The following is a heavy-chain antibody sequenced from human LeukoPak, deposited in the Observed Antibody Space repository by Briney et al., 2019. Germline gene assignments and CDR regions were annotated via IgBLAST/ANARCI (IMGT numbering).Heavy chain of an antibody. CDR2: ICYTGST. CDR1: GGSVSSGSYY. J-gene: IGHJ4*02. V-gene: IGHV4-61*01. Sequence: SETLSLTCTVSGGSVSSGSYYWHWIRQPPGKGLEWIGYICYTGSTNYNPSLKSRVTISVDTSKNQFSLRVSSVTAADTAVYYCARSYSGSYAVSDYWGQGTLVTVSS. D-gene: IGHD1-26*01. CDR3: ARSYSGSYAVSDY.